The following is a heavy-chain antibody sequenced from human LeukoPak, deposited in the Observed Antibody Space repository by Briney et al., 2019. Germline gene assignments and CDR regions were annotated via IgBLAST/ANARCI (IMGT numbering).Heavy chain of an antibody. CDR3: AKSDPPVPY. Sequence: GGSLRLSCAASGFIFSNYWMHWVRHAPGKGLLWVARISSDGTDSSYADSVKGRFAISRDNAKNTLYLEMNSLRAEDTAVYFCAKSDPPVPYWGQGTLVTVSS. J-gene: IGHJ4*02. CDR2: ISSDGTDS. CDR1: GFIFSNYW. V-gene: IGHV3-74*01.